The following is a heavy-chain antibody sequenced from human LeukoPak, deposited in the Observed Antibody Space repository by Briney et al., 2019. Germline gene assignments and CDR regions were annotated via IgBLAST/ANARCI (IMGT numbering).Heavy chain of an antibody. CDR2: IWYDGSNK. CDR3: ARAVVGATTDYFDY. J-gene: IGHJ4*02. CDR1: GFTLSSYG. V-gene: IGHV3-33*01. Sequence: GSLRLSCAASGFTLSSYGMHWVRQAPGKGLEWVAVIWYDGSNKYYADSVKGRFTISRDNSKNTLYLQMNSLRAEDTAVYYCARAVVGATTDYFDYWGQGTLVTVSS. D-gene: IGHD1-26*01.